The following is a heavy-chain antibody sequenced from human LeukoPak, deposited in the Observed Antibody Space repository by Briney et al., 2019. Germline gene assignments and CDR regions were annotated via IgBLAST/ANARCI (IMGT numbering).Heavy chain of an antibody. CDR2: INAGNGNT. Sequence: ASVKASCKASGYTFTSYAMHWVRQAPGQRLEWMGWINAGNGNTKYSQKFQGRVTITRDTSASTAYMELSSLRSEDTAVYYCARDQYYYGSGSYHDYWGQGTLVTVSS. CDR1: GYTFTSYA. J-gene: IGHJ4*02. V-gene: IGHV1-3*01. D-gene: IGHD3-10*01. CDR3: ARDQYYYGSGSYHDY.